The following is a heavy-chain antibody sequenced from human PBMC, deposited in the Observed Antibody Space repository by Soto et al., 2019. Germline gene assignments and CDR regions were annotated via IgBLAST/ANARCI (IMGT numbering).Heavy chain of an antibody. CDR3: AKDGPYYYGSGSPDC. D-gene: IGHD3-10*01. V-gene: IGHV3-30*18. J-gene: IGHJ4*02. Sequence: QVQLVESGGGVVQPGRSLRLSCAASGFTFSSYGMHWVRQAPGKGLEWVAVISYDGSNKYYADSVKGRFTISRDNSKNTLYLQMNSLRAEDTAVYYCAKDGPYYYGSGSPDCWGQGTLVTVSS. CDR2: ISYDGSNK. CDR1: GFTFSSYG.